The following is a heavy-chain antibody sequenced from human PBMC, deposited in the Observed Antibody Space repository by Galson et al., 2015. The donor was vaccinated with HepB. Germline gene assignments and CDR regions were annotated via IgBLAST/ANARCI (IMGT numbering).Heavy chain of an antibody. D-gene: IGHD2-2*02. J-gene: IGHJ3*02. V-gene: IGHV3-23*01. CDR2: VTGSGSST. CDR3: AKSKEAIPDGFDI. Sequence: SLRLSCAASGFTFSTYAMSWVRQAPGKGLEWVSAVTGSGSSTYFADSVKGRFTISRDNSKSTLYLQMDSLRAEDMALYYCAKSKEAIPDGFDIWGQGTMVTVSS. CDR1: GFTFSTYA.